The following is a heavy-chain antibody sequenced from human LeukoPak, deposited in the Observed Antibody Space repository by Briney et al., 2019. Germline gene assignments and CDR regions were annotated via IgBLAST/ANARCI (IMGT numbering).Heavy chain of an antibody. CDR2: ISGSGGST. Sequence: GGSLRLSCAASGFTFSSYAMSWVRQAPGKGLEWVSAISGSGGSTNYADSVKGRFTISRDNSKNTLYLQMNSLRAEDTAVYYCAKDPNSSGYYSAEYFQHWGQGTLVTVSS. D-gene: IGHD3-22*01. CDR3: AKDPNSSGYYSAEYFQH. CDR1: GFTFSSYA. V-gene: IGHV3-23*01. J-gene: IGHJ1*01.